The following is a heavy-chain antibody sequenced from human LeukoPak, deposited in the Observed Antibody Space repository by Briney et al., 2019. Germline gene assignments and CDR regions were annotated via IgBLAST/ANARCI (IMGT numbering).Heavy chain of an antibody. J-gene: IGHJ4*02. D-gene: IGHD3-10*01. CDR2: ISYSGSP. CDR3: AREGARYYYGSGSFDF. Sequence: SETLSLSRIVSGGSISDYYWSWLRQPPGKGLEWIGYISYSGSPNYKPSLKSRLTISVDTSKNQFSLNLTSVTAADTAVYYCAREGARYYYGSGSFDFWGQGTQVIVSS. CDR1: GGSISDYY. V-gene: IGHV4-59*01.